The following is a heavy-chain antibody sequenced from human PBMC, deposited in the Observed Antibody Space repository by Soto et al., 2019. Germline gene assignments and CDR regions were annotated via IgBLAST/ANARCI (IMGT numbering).Heavy chain of an antibody. D-gene: IGHD2-15*01. Sequence: SETLSLTCAVSGASISSTNWWSWVRQPPGKGLEWIGEIYHSGSTNYNPSLKSRLTISIDRSKNQFSLKLRSVTAADTAVYYCARGGYRGNDYWGLGTLVTVSS. J-gene: IGHJ4*02. CDR1: GASISSTNW. CDR3: ARGGYRGNDY. CDR2: IYHSGST. V-gene: IGHV4-4*02.